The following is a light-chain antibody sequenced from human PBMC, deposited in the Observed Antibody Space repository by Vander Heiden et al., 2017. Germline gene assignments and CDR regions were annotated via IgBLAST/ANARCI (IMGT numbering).Light chain of an antibody. V-gene: IGLV1-40*01. J-gene: IGLJ1*01. CDR2: DNT. Sequence: QSVLTQPPSMSGAPGQEVTISCIGSGSNIGAGYDVHWYQQLAGTPPKLLSFDNTNRPSGVPGRFSGYKSGTSASLAITGLQAADEADDYCQSSDNALSWVFGTGTRVTVL. CDR1: GSNIGAGYD. CDR3: QSSDNALSWV.